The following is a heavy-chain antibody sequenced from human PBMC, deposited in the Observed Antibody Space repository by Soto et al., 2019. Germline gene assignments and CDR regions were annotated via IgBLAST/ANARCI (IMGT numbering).Heavy chain of an antibody. J-gene: IGHJ5*02. Sequence: PSETLSLTCSVSGGSISSSSYYWGWIRQPPGKGLEWIGNIYYSGSTYYNPSLKSRVTISVDTSKNQFSLKLSSVTAADTAVYYCARGAAGTEGFYNWFDPWGQGTLVTVSS. V-gene: IGHV4-39*01. CDR2: IYYSGST. CDR1: GGSISSSSYY. D-gene: IGHD6-13*01. CDR3: ARGAAGTEGFYNWFDP.